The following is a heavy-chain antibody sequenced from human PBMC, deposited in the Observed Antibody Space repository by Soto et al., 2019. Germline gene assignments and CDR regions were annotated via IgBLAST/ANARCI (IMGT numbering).Heavy chain of an antibody. J-gene: IGHJ6*02. CDR1: GDSVSSNSAA. V-gene: IGHV6-1*01. Sequence: SPPLSLPCAISGDSVSSNSAAWNWIRQSPSRGLEWLGRTYYRSKWYNDYAVSVKSRITINPDTSKNQFSLQLNSVTPEDTAVYYCARDREISFPYYYYYGMDVWGQGTTVTVSS. CDR2: TYYRSKWYN. CDR3: ARDREISFPYYYYYGMDV.